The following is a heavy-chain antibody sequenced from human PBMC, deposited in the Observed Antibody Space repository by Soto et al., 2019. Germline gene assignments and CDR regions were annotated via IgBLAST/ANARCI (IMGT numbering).Heavy chain of an antibody. CDR2: INPNGGVT. CDR3: ARESGGATATLDYYYFYVDV. V-gene: IGHV1-2*04. D-gene: IGHD5-12*01. J-gene: IGHJ6*03. CDR1: GDSFNDYY. Sequence: QVQLVQSGAEVRKPGASVTVSCRSSGDSFNDYYIHWVRQAPGQGFEWMGWINPNGGVTKYAQKFQGWVSMTRDTSIRTVYVQLSRLRSDDTAVYYWARESGGATATLDYYYFYVDVWGTGTTVTVSS.